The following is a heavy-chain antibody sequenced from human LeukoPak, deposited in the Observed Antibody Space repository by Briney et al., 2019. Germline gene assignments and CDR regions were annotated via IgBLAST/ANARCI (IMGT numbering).Heavy chain of an antibody. V-gene: IGHV1-24*01. CDR1: GYTLTELS. D-gene: IGHD2-2*01. CDR2: FDPEDGET. J-gene: IGHJ4*02. Sequence: GASVKVSCKVSGYTLTELSMHWVRQAPGKGLEWMGGFDPEDGETIYAQKFQGRDTMTEDTSTDTAYMELSSVRSEDTAVYYCAVHPVVVVPAPDYWGQGTLVTVSS. CDR3: AVHPVVVVPAPDY.